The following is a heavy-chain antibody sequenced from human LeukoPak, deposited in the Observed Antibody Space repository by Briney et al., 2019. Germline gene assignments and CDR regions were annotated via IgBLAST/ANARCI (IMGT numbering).Heavy chain of an antibody. J-gene: IGHJ4*02. CDR3: ARARGATISGFDY. CDR1: GGSISSYY. Sequence: SETLSLTCTVSGGSISSYYWSWIRQPPGKGLEWIGYIYYSGSTNYNPSLKSRITISVDTSKNQFSLKLNSVTAADTAVYYCARARGATISGFDYWGQGTLVIVSS. D-gene: IGHD5-24*01. CDR2: IYYSGST. V-gene: IGHV4-59*01.